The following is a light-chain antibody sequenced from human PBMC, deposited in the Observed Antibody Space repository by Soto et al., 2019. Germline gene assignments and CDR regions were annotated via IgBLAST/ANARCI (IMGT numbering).Light chain of an antibody. CDR3: QQYGSSRIT. J-gene: IGKJ5*01. Sequence: EIVLTQSPGTLSLSPGERATLSCRVSQSVSSSYLAWYQQKPGQAPRLLIYGASSWATGIPDRLSGSGSGTDFTLTISRLEPEDFAVYYCQQYGSSRITFGQGTRLEIK. V-gene: IGKV3-20*01. CDR1: QSVSSSY. CDR2: GAS.